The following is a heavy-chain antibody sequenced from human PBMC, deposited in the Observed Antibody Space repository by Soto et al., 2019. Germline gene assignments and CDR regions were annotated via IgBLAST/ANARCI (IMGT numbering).Heavy chain of an antibody. CDR3: ARANWYSEY. CDR2: IYYNGNT. J-gene: IGHJ4*02. CDR1: GGSISNHY. Sequence: QVQLRESGPGLVKPSETLSLTCTVSGGSISNHYWSWIRQPPGKGLEWIGYIYYNGNTNYNPSLKSRVTMSVDTSKNQISLPLSSVTAADTAVYYCARANWYSEYWGQGTLVTVSS. D-gene: IGHD7-27*01. V-gene: IGHV4-59*11.